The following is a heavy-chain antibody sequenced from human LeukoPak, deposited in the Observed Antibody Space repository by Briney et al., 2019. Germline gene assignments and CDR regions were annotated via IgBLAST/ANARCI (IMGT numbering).Heavy chain of an antibody. Sequence: GGSLTLSCAASGFTFSTYGMHWVRQAPGKGLEWVAVISYDGNHKYYGDSVKGRFTISRDNSENTLYLRMNSLRAEDTAVYYCAKDKCPPHAPSCFPYGMDVWGQGTTVTVSS. CDR1: GFTFSTYG. J-gene: IGHJ6*02. CDR2: ISYDGNHK. D-gene: IGHD2-2*01. CDR3: AKDKCPPHAPSCFPYGMDV. V-gene: IGHV3-30*18.